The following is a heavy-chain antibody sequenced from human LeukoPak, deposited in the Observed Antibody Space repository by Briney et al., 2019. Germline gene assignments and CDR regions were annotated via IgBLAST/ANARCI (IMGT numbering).Heavy chain of an antibody. V-gene: IGHV3-9*03. J-gene: IGHJ3*02. CDR3: AKEAMVRGVMGDDAFDI. CDR1: GFTFDDYA. D-gene: IGHD3-10*01. Sequence: GRSLRLSCAASGFTFDDYAMHWVRHAPGKGLEWVSGISWNSGSIGYADSVKGRFTISRDNAKNSLYLQMNSLRAEDMALYYCAKEAMVRGVMGDDAFDIWGQGTMVTVSS. CDR2: ISWNSGSI.